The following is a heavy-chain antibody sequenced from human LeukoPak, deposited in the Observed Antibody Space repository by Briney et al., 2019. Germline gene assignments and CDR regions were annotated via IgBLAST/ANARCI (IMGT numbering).Heavy chain of an antibody. CDR1: GFTFSSYS. CDR2: ISSSGSTI. V-gene: IGHV3-48*04. D-gene: IGHD2-2*01. J-gene: IGHJ4*02. CDR3: ARIGTSWGQLLRPHFDY. Sequence: PGGSLRLSCAASGFTFSSYSMNWIRQAPGKGLEWVSYISSSGSTIYYADSVKGRFTISRDNAKNSLYLQMNSLRAEDTAVYYCARIGTSWGQLLRPHFDYWGQGTLVTVSS.